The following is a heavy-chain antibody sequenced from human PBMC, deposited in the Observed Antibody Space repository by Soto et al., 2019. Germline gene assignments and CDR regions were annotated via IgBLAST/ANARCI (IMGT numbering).Heavy chain of an antibody. CDR2: ISYDGSNK. D-gene: IGHD3-9*01. Sequence: PGGSLRLSCAASGFTFSSYGMHWVRQAPGKGLEWVAVISYDGSNKYYADSVKGRFTISRDNSKNTLYLQMNSLRAEDTAVYYCAKARPVYYDILTGPFDYWGQGTLVTVSS. J-gene: IGHJ4*02. CDR3: AKARPVYYDILTGPFDY. V-gene: IGHV3-30*18. CDR1: GFTFSSYG.